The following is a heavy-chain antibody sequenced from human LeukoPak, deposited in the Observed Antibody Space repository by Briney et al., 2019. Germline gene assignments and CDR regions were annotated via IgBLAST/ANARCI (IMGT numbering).Heavy chain of an antibody. CDR1: GYTFTGHY. J-gene: IGHJ4*02. CDR2: INPNSGGT. Sequence: ASVKVSCKASGYTFTGHYMHWVRQAPGQGLEWMGWINPNSGGTHYAQKFQGRVTMTRDTSISTAYMELGRLRSDDTAVYYCARETTVVTPGGDYWGQGTLVTVSS. CDR3: ARETTVVTPGGDY. V-gene: IGHV1-2*02. D-gene: IGHD4-23*01.